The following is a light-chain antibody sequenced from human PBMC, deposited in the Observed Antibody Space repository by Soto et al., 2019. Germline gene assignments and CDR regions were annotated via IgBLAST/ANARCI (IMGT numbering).Light chain of an antibody. CDR2: GAS. Sequence: EIGMTQSPATLSVSPGERATLXXRASQSVSSNLAWYQQKPGQAPRLLIYGASTRATGIPARFSGSGSGTEFTLTISSLQSEDFAVYYCQQYSNWPTFGQGTKVDIK. CDR1: QSVSSN. CDR3: QQYSNWPT. V-gene: IGKV3-15*01. J-gene: IGKJ1*01.